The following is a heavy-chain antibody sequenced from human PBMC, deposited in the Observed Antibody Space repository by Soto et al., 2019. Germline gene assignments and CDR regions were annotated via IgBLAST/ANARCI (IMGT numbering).Heavy chain of an antibody. CDR3: ARRRGYQPPLDY. CDR1: GGSISSYY. V-gene: IGHV4-59*08. Sequence: SETLSLTCTVSGGSISSYYWSWIRQPPGKGLEWIGYIYYSGSTNYNPSLKSRVTISVDTSKNQFSLKLSSVTAADTAVYYCARRRGYQPPLDYWGQGTLVTVSS. CDR2: IYYSGST. D-gene: IGHD2-2*01. J-gene: IGHJ4*02.